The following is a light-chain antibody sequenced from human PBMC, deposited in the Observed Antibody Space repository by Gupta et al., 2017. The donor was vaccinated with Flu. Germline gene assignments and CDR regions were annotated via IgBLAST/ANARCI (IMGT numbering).Light chain of an antibody. Sequence: TALTQPASVPGPPGRSITISCTGTTNDVGSYNYVSWYQQNPGKAPKLIIYEVTNRPSGVSYRFSASKSGNTASLTIAGLQGEDEADYYCSSYAGTYTPVVFGGGTKLTVL. CDR3: SSYAGTYTPVV. CDR2: EVT. J-gene: IGLJ2*01. V-gene: IGLV2-14*01. CDR1: TNDVGSYNY.